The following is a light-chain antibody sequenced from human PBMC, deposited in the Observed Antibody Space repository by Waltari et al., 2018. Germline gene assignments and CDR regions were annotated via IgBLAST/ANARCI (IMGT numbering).Light chain of an antibody. J-gene: IGKJ5*01. CDR3: MQALQTSIT. CDR1: QSLLHSNGYAY. CDR2: FGS. Sequence: EIVLTQSPLSLPVTLGEPASISCTSSQSLLHSNGYAYLDWYVQRPGLPPRLLIYFGSYRASGVTDRFSGSGSVTDFTLKISKVEAEDVGVYYCMQALQTSITFGQGTRLEIK. V-gene: IGKV2-28*01.